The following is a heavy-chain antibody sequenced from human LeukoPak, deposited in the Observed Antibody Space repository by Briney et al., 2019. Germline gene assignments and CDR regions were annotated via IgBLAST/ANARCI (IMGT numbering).Heavy chain of an antibody. J-gene: IGHJ4*02. V-gene: IGHV3-23*01. CDR3: ARGDDFWSGYYDY. D-gene: IGHD3-3*01. CDR2: ISGSGGST. Sequence: GGSLRLSCAASGFTFSSYAMSWVRQAPGKGLEWVSAISGSGGSTYYADSVKGRFTISRDNSKNTLYLQMNSLRAEDTAVYYCARGDDFWSGYYDYWGQGTLVTVSS. CDR1: GFTFSSYA.